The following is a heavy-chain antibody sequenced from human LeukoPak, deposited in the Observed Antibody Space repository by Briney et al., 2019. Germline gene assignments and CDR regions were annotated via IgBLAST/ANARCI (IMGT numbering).Heavy chain of an antibody. CDR1: GYSISSGYY. CDR3: ASTQWLQLNY. Sequence: SETLSLTCTVSGYSISSGYYWGWIRQPPGKGLEWIGSIYHSGSTYYNPSLKSRVTISVDTSKNQFSLKLSSVTAADTAVYYCASTQWLQLNYWGQGTLVTVSS. D-gene: IGHD6-19*01. V-gene: IGHV4-38-2*02. CDR2: IYHSGST. J-gene: IGHJ4*02.